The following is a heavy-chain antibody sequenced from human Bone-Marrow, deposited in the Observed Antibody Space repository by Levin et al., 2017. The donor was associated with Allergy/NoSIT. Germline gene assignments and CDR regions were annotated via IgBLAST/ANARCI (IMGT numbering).Heavy chain of an antibody. J-gene: IGHJ4*02. V-gene: IGHV1-69*13. CDR3: ARAKSGVGATFDY. CDR1: GGTFSSYA. D-gene: IGHD1-26*01. CDR2: IIPIFGTA. Sequence: GASVKVSCKASGGTFSSYAISWVRQAPGQGLEWMGGIIPIFGTANYAQKFQGRVTITADESTSTAYMELSSLRSEDTAVYYCARAKSGVGATFDYWGQGTLVTVSS.